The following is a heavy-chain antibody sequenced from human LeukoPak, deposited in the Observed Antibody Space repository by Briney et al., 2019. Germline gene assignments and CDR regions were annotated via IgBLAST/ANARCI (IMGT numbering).Heavy chain of an antibody. D-gene: IGHD3-16*02. CDR1: GYPISSGYY. CDR3: ARDKDDYVWGTYRW. J-gene: IGHJ4*02. V-gene: IGHV4-38-2*01. Sequence: SETLSLTCAVSGYPISSGYYWGWVRQAPGKGLEWIGSIYHTGSTDYNPSLKSRLTISVEMSKNQFSLNLRSVTAADTAVYYCARDKDDYVWGTYRWWGQGMLVTVSS. CDR2: IYHTGST.